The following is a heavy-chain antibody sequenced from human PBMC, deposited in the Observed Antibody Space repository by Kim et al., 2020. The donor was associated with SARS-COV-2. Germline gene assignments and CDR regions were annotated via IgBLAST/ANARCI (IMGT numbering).Heavy chain of an antibody. CDR2: LSAYNGNT. Sequence: ASVKVSCKSSGYTFTSYGISWVRQAPGQGLEWMGWLSAYNGNTNYAQKCQGRVTMTTDTSTSTAYMELRSLRSDDTAVYYCARSYGSGSYHLFYYYGMDVWGQGTTVTVSS. V-gene: IGHV1-18*01. J-gene: IGHJ6*02. CDR1: GYTFTSYG. D-gene: IGHD3-10*01. CDR3: ARSYGSGSYHLFYYYGMDV.